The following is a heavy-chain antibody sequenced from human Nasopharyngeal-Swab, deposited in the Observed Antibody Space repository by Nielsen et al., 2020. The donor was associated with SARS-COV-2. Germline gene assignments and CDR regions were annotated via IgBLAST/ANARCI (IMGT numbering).Heavy chain of an antibody. CDR3: ARDSPRGVIAY. Sequence: WIRPPPGKGLEWIGYIYYSGSTYYNPSLKSRVTISVDTSKNQFSLKLSSVTAADTAVYYCARDSPRGVIAYWGQGTLVTVSS. V-gene: IGHV4-30-4*01. CDR2: IYYSGST. J-gene: IGHJ4*02. D-gene: IGHD3-10*01.